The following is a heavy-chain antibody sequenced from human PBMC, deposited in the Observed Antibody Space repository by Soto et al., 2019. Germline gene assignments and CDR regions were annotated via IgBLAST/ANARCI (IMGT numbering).Heavy chain of an antibody. J-gene: IGHJ6*02. CDR1: GYTFTGYY. D-gene: IGHD3-3*01. CDR2: INPNSGGT. CDR3: ARDVPYYDFWSGYPGRLSRVGYYGMDV. V-gene: IGHV1-2*04. Sequence: QVQLVQSGAEVKKPGASVKVSCKASGYTFTGYYMHWVRQAPGQGLEWMGWINPNSGGTNYAQKFQGWVTMTRDTSISTAYMERSRLRSDDTAVYYCARDVPYYDFWSGYPGRLSRVGYYGMDVWGQGTTVTVSS.